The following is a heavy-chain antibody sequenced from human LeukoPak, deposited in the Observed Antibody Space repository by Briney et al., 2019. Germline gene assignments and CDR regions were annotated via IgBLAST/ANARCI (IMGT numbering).Heavy chain of an antibody. J-gene: IGHJ4*02. V-gene: IGHV5-51*01. CDR1: AYSFTSYW. D-gene: IGHD2-2*01. Sequence: GESLKISCKGSAYSFTSYWIGWVRQMPGKGLDWIGIIYPDDSDTRYSPSFQGQVTISVDKSISTAYLQWSSLKASDTAMYYCARRQGSASTSHFDYWGQGTLVTVSS. CDR3: ARRQGSASTSHFDY. CDR2: IYPDDSDT.